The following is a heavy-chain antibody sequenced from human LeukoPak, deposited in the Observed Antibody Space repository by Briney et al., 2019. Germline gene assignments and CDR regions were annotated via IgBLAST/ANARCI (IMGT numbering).Heavy chain of an antibody. J-gene: IGHJ4*02. V-gene: IGHV3-74*01. CDR2: INTDGSST. D-gene: IGHD6-19*01. Sequence: GGSLRLSCAASGFTFSSYWMHWVRQAPGKGLVWVSRINTDGSSTSYADSVKGRFTISRDNAKNTLYLQMNSLRAEDTAVYYCAREGSGWEYFDYWGQGTLVTVSS. CDR3: AREGSGWEYFDY. CDR1: GFTFSSYW.